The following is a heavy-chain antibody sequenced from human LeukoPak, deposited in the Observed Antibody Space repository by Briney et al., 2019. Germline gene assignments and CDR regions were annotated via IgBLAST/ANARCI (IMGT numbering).Heavy chain of an antibody. D-gene: IGHD6-13*01. J-gene: IGHJ5*02. CDR2: IYYNGST. CDR3: ARHSGIATTGFRFDP. Sequence: PSETLSLTCTVSGSSISSYYWTWIRQPPGKGLEWIGYIYYNGSTNYNPSLKSRVTISVDTSKNQFSLKLSSVTAADTAVYYCARHSGIATTGFRFDPWGQGTLVTVSS. V-gene: IGHV4-59*08. CDR1: GSSISSYY.